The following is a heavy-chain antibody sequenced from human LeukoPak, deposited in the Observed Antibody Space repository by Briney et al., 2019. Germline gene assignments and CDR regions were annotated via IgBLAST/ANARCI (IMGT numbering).Heavy chain of an antibody. CDR3: ARDLRITLVREVISDAFDV. Sequence: SVKVSCKASGGTFSSYVIHWVRQAPGQGLEWMGGIIPLFGTADYAQKFQGRVTITADESTSTAYMELNNLRSEDTAVYYCARDLRITLVREVISDAFDVWGQGTMVTVSS. V-gene: IGHV1-69*13. CDR1: GGTFSSYV. J-gene: IGHJ3*01. D-gene: IGHD3-10*01. CDR2: IIPLFGTA.